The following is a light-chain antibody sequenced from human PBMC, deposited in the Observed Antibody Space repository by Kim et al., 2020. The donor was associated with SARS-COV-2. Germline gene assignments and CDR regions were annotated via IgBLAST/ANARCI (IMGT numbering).Light chain of an antibody. J-gene: IGKJ4*01. CDR2: EAS. Sequence: DIQMTQSPSSLSASVGDRVTITCRASQDSGNSLAWFQQKPGKAPKSLIYEASTLQSGVPPKFSGSGSGTDFTLTISSLQPEDFATYFSQQYNSFPLTFGGGTKVDIK. CDR1: QDSGNS. V-gene: IGKV1-16*02. CDR3: QQYNSFPLT.